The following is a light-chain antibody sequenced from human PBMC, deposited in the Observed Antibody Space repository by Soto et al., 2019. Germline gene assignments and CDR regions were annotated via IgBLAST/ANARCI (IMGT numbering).Light chain of an antibody. Sequence: IVMTQSPDSLAVSLVESATISCKSSQTISYTSINKTYLAWYQQRPGQPPKLLIYWASIRGSGVPDRLSGSGFGTDFTLTISSLQTEDVAVYYCQQYFSYPLTFGGGTKV. V-gene: IGKV4-1*01. J-gene: IGKJ4*01. CDR3: QQYFSYPLT. CDR1: QTISYTSINKTY. CDR2: WAS.